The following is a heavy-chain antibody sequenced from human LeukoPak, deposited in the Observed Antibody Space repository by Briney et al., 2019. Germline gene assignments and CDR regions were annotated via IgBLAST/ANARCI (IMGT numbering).Heavy chain of an antibody. CDR1: GFTFDDYA. V-gene: IGHV3-43D*03. CDR2: ISWDGGST. CDR3: AKGRPPYDILTGYFDY. J-gene: IGHJ4*02. D-gene: IGHD3-9*01. Sequence: GGSLRLSCAASGFTFDDYAMHWVRQAPGKGLEWVSLISWDGGSTYYADSVKGRFTISRDNSKNSLYLQMNSLRAEDTALYYCAKGRPPYDILTGYFDYWGQGTLVTVSS.